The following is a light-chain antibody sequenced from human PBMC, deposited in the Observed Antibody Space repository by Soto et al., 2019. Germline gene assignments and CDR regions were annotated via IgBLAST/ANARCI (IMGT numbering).Light chain of an antibody. CDR1: RSNIGGNH. CDR2: SNK. J-gene: IGLJ1*01. V-gene: IGLV1-44*01. Sequence: QSVLTQPSSASGTPGQSATISCSGSRSNIGGNHVSWYQQFPGTAPKLLIYSNKQRASGVPDRFSGSRSGTSASLVISGLQSEDEAEYFCSAWDDSLRSNIFGSGTKVTVL. CDR3: SAWDDSLRSNI.